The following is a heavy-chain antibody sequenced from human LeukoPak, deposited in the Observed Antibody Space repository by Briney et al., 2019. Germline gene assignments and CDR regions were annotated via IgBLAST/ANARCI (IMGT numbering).Heavy chain of an antibody. V-gene: IGHV4-59*01. CDR2: VYYSGST. Sequence: PSETLSLTCTVSGGSISSYYWNWILQPPGEGLEWIGYVYYSGSTNYNPSLKSRVTISVDTSKNQFSLNLTSVTAADAAVYYCARAAYIGTTYYYYYMDVWGKGTTVTVSS. J-gene: IGHJ6*03. D-gene: IGHD1-26*01. CDR1: GGSISSYY. CDR3: ARAAYIGTTYYYYYMDV.